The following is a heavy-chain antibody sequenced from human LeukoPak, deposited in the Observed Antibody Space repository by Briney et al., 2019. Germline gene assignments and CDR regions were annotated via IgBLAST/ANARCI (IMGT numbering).Heavy chain of an antibody. D-gene: IGHD2-8*01. V-gene: IGHV3-7*01. CDR2: IKEDGGEG. Sequence: GGSLSLSCAASGFTFSSYWMTWVRRAPGKGLEWVANIKEDGGEGYYVDSVKGRFTVSRDNAKNSLYLQLTSLRAEDTAVYYCATRYCTISACRASSYKSFDVWGKGTTVTVSS. CDR3: ATRYCTISACRASSYKSFDV. CDR1: GFTFSSYW. J-gene: IGHJ6*04.